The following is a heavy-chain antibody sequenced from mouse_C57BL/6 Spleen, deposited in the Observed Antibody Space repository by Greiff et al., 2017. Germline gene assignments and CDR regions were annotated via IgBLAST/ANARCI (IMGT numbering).Heavy chain of an antibody. CDR3: ASGSSYEWYYDV. CDR1: GYTFTSYW. J-gene: IGHJ1*03. V-gene: IGHV1-55*01. D-gene: IGHD1-1*01. CDR2: IYPGSGST. Sequence: QVQLKQPGAELVKPGASVKMSCKASGYTFTSYWITWVKQRPGQGLEWIGDIYPGSGSTNNNEKFKSKGTLTVDTASSTAYMQLSSLTSEDSAVDYCASGSSYEWYYDVWGTGATVTVSS.